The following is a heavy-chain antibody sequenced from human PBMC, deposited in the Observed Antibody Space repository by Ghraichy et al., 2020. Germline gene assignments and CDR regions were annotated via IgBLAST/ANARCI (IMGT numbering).Heavy chain of an antibody. CDR2: MNPNSGNT. CDR3: ASSQNCGGDCYWH. CDR1: GYTFTSYD. J-gene: IGHJ1*01. V-gene: IGHV1-8*01. D-gene: IGHD2-21*02. Sequence: ASVKVSCKASGYTFTSYDINWVRQATGQGLEWMGWMNPNSGNTGYAQKFQGRVTMTRNTSISTAYMELSSLRSEDTAVYYCASSQNCGGDCYWHWGQGTLVTVSS.